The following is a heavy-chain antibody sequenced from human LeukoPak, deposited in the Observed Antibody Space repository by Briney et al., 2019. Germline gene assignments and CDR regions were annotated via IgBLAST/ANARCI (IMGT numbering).Heavy chain of an antibody. J-gene: IGHJ4*02. CDR1: GFTFSSYA. CDR2: ITGSGSSP. V-gene: IGHV3-23*01. D-gene: IGHD2-2*01. Sequence: GGSLRLSCAASGFTFSSYAMSWVRQAPGKGLEWVSAITGSGSSPSSADSVKGRFTISRDNSKNTLYLQMNSLRADDTAVYYCAKDGRYCSSSTCYFYFDYWGQGTLVTVSS. CDR3: AKDGRYCSSSTCYFYFDY.